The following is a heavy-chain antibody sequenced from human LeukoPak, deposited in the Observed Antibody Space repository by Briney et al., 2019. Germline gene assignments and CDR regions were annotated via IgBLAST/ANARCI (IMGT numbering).Heavy chain of an antibody. V-gene: IGHV3-48*04. J-gene: IGHJ4*02. CDR2: ISSSSSAI. D-gene: IGHD6-13*01. Sequence: GGSLRLSCAASGFTFSSYSMNWVRQAPGKGLEWVSYISSSSSAIYYADSVKGRFTISRDNAKNSLYLQMNSLRAEDTAVYYCARIQYSSSWPVDYWGQGTLVTVSS. CDR3: ARIQYSSSWPVDY. CDR1: GFTFSSYS.